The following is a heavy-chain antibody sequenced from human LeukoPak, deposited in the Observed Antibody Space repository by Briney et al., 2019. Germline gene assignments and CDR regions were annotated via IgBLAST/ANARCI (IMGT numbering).Heavy chain of an antibody. CDR1: GYTFTGYY. CDR3: AREGSSSWHFTSYYYYGMDV. CDR2: INPNSGGT. D-gene: IGHD6-13*01. V-gene: IGHV1-2*06. J-gene: IGHJ6*02. Sequence: GASVKVSCKASGYTFTGYYMHWVRQAPGQGLEWMGRINPNSGGTNYAQKFQGRVTMTRDTSISTAYMELSRLRSDDTAVYYCAREGSSSWHFTSYYYYGMDVWGQGTTVTVSS.